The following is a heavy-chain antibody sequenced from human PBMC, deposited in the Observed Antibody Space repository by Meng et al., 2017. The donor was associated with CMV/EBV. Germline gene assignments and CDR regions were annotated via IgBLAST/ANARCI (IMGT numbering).Heavy chain of an antibody. CDR3: ARLRSSGWFLDY. V-gene: IGHV5-10-1*01. Sequence: CKGSGYNFPTYWISWGRQMPGKGLEWMGRIDPADSYTNYNPSFQGHVTISADKSITTAYLQWSSLKASDTAMYYCARLRSSGWFLDYWGQGTLVTVSS. CDR2: IDPADSYT. J-gene: IGHJ4*02. D-gene: IGHD6-19*01. CDR1: GYNFPTYW.